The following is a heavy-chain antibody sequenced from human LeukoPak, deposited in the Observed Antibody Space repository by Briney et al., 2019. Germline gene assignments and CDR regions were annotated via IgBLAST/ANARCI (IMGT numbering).Heavy chain of an antibody. V-gene: IGHV1-18*01. CDR1: GYTFTSYG. CDR3: AREHSSSWYDPNFDY. Sequence: GASVKVSCKASGYTFTSYGISWVRQAPGQGLEWMGWISAYNGNTNYAQRLQGRVTMTTDTSTSTAYMELRSLRSEDTAVYYCAREHSSSWYDPNFDYWGQGTLVTVSS. CDR2: ISAYNGNT. D-gene: IGHD6-13*01. J-gene: IGHJ4*02.